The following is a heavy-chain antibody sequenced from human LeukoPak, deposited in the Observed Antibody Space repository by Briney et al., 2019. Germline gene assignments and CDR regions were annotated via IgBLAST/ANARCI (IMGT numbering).Heavy chain of an antibody. Sequence: PSETLSLTCTVSGGSVSSSSYFWGWIRQPPGKGLEWIGTMYYNVTTYYNPSLKSRVTISVDTSKNQFSLKLNSVTAADTAVYYCARVLSYGEPLRWGQGTLVTVSS. J-gene: IGHJ4*02. CDR2: MYYNVTT. CDR3: ARVLSYGEPLR. CDR1: GGSVSSSSYF. D-gene: IGHD4-17*01. V-gene: IGHV4-39*07.